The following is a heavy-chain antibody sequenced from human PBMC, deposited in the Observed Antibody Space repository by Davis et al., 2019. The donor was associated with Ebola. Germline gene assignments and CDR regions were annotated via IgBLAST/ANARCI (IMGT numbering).Heavy chain of an antibody. CDR3: ARDRHSGTTGAFDI. D-gene: IGHD1-26*01. Sequence: ASLNISCAASESTFSSYWTHWVRQAPGKGLVWVSRINSDGSSTSYADSVKGRFTISRDNAKNTLYLQMNSLRAEDTAVYYCARDRHSGTTGAFDIWGQGTMVTVSS. CDR2: INSDGSST. V-gene: IGHV3-74*01. J-gene: IGHJ3*02. CDR1: ESTFSSYW.